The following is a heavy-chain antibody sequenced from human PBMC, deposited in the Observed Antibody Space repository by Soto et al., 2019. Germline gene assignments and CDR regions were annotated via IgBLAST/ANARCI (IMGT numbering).Heavy chain of an antibody. D-gene: IGHD2-15*01. CDR1: GFTFSSYA. CDR3: ARDLGVVVVAANFDY. CDR2: ISYDGSNK. J-gene: IGHJ4*02. Sequence: GGSLRLSCAASGFTFSSYAMHWVRQAPGKGLEWVAVISYDGSNKYYADSVKGRFTISRDNSKNTLYLQMNSLRAEDTAVYYCARDLGVVVVAANFDYWGQGTLVTVSS. V-gene: IGHV3-30-3*01.